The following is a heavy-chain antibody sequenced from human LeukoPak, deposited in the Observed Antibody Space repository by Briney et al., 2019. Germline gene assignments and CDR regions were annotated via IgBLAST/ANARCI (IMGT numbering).Heavy chain of an antibody. V-gene: IGHV3-49*04. CDR2: VRSKAYGGTT. CDR3: TRAGRYCYGSGSYLW. D-gene: IGHD3-10*01. CDR1: GFTFNNYW. J-gene: IGHJ4*02. Sequence: GGSLRLSCAASGFTFNNYWMTWVRQAPGKGLEWVGFVRSKAYGGTTEYAASVKGRFTISRDDSKSIAYLQMNSLKTEDTAVYYCTRAGRYCYGSGSYLWWGQGTLVTVSS.